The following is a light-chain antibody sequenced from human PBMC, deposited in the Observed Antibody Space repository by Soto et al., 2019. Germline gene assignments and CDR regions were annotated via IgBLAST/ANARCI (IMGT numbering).Light chain of an antibody. V-gene: IGKV1-12*01. CDR2: AAS. J-gene: IGKJ4*01. Sequence: DIQMTQSPSSLSASVGDRVTITCRASQDVNTWLAWYQQKPGRAPNLLIFAASSLQSGVPSRFSGNVSGTHFTLSISSLQHEDFATYYWQQAQIFQLTFGGGTKVEIK. CDR3: QQAQIFQLT. CDR1: QDVNTW.